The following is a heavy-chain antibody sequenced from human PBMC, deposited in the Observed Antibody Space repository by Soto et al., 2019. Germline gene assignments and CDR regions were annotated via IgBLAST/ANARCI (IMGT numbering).Heavy chain of an antibody. V-gene: IGHV5-51*01. CDR2: IYPGDSDT. D-gene: IGHD6-6*01. J-gene: IGHJ6*02. Sequence: GASVKISCKGSGYSFTSYWIGWVRQRPGKGLEWMGIIYPGDSDTRYSPSFQGQVTISADKSISTAYLQWSSLKASDTAMYYCARHGVAARHYYYYGMDVWGQGTTVTVSS. CDR1: GYSFTSYW. CDR3: ARHGVAARHYYYYGMDV.